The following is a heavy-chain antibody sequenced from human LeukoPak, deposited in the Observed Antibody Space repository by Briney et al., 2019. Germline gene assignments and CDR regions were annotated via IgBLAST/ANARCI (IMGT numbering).Heavy chain of an antibody. D-gene: IGHD4-17*01. CDR3: ARPDYGDYVFDI. CDR2: IYTSGST. Sequence: SQTLSLTCTVSGGSISSGSYYWTWIRQPAGKGLEWIGRIYTSGSTEYNPSLKSRVTISVDTSKNQFSLKLRSVTAADTAVYHCARPDYGDYVFDIWGQGTMVTVSS. CDR1: GGSISSGSYY. J-gene: IGHJ3*02. V-gene: IGHV4-61*02.